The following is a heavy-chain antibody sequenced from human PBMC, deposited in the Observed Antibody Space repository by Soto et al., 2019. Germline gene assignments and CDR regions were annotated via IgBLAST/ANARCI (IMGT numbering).Heavy chain of an antibody. CDR3: SCQDCSGDSCQRHN. CDR2: IGMKTNNDAT. CDR1: GFTFSGSV. J-gene: IGHJ4*02. Sequence: EVQLVESGGGLVQPGGSVKLSCAVSGFTFSGSVLHWIRQASGKGLEWVVRIGMKTNNDATAYAASVKGRFSISRDDSGNMAYLQMNSLKTEDTAVYYCSCQDCSGDSCQRHNWGQGTQVTVSS. V-gene: IGHV3-73*02. D-gene: IGHD2-15*01.